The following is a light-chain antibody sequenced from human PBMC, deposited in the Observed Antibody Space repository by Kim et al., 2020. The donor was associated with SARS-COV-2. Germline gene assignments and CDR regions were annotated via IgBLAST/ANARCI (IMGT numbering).Light chain of an antibody. CDR3: QQRSKWSIT. Sequence: LPPGGASPPSWTRRRVVSSLVAWYHQNPHQAPRLLICAASSRATSIPARFSGGGSGTFFTPTSSSLAPEDFVVYCRQQRSKWSITFGQGTRLEIK. CDR2: AAS. J-gene: IGKJ5*01. V-gene: IGKV3-11*01. CDR1: RVVSSL.